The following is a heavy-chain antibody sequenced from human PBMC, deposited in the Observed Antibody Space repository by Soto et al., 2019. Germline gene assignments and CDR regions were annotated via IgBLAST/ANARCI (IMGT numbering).Heavy chain of an antibody. V-gene: IGHV4-59*01. Sequence: PSETLSLTCTVSGGSISSYYWSWIRQPPGKGLEWIGYIYYSGSTNYNPSLKSRVTISVDTSKNQFSLKLSSVTAADTAVYYCARDATLARSSSIRYYYGMDVWGQGTTVTVSS. D-gene: IGHD6-6*01. CDR3: ARDATLARSSSIRYYYGMDV. CDR2: IYYSGST. CDR1: GGSISSYY. J-gene: IGHJ6*02.